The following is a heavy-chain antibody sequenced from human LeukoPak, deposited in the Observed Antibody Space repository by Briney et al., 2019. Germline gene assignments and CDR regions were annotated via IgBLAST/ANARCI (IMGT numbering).Heavy chain of an antibody. CDR3: AKDLLLWFGELFSGYYFDY. J-gene: IGHJ4*02. Sequence: GGSLRLSCAASGFIFSDAWMTWVRQAPGKGLEWVGRIKSKIDGGTIDYAAPVKGRVTISRDDSKNTLFLQMNSLKTEDTAVYYCAKDLLLWFGELFSGYYFDYWGQGTLVTVSS. CDR1: GFIFSDAW. CDR2: IKSKIDGGTI. D-gene: IGHD3-10*01. V-gene: IGHV3-15*01.